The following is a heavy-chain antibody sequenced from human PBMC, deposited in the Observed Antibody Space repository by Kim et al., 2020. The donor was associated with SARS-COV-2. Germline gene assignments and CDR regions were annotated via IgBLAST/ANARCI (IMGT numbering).Heavy chain of an antibody. CDR3: ARGRSPYFD. CDR2: MRQGGRP. Sequence: SETLSLTCVVDGGSYSGDSWTWMRQPPGKGLEWVGEMRQGGRPTYNPSLKTRVSMSVDTSNKQFSLNLTSVTAAATALYYCARGRSPYFD. V-gene: IGHV4-34*01. CDR1: GGSYSGDS. J-gene: IGHJ4*01.